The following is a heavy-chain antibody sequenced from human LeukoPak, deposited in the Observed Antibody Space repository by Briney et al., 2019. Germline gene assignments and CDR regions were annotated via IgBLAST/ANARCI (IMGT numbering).Heavy chain of an antibody. CDR1: GFTVSGNY. Sequence: GGSLRLSCAASGFTVSGNYMSWVRQAPGRGLQWVSVIYSGGGTYYADSVKGRFTISRDNSKNTLYLQMNSLRAEDTAVYYCAKRGSAFNFDHWGQGTLVTVSS. V-gene: IGHV3-53*01. CDR3: AKRGSAFNFDH. D-gene: IGHD6-19*01. J-gene: IGHJ4*02. CDR2: IYSGGGT.